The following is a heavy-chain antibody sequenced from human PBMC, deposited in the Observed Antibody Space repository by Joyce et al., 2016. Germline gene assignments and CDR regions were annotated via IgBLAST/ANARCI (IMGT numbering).Heavy chain of an antibody. CDR1: GFRFSDHY. D-gene: IGHD3-3*01. J-gene: IGHJ6*03. Sequence: EEQLVESGGGLVQPGGSLRLSCVASGFRFSDHYMGWVRQAPGKGLEWVGRLRNKDNGYTTQYAASVKTRFIISRDDSKDSLYLYMNSLKTEDTAVYYCGRVFGVVHKKDYMDVWGKGTTVTVSS. CDR2: LRNKDNGYTT. CDR3: GRVFGVVHKKDYMDV. V-gene: IGHV3-72*01.